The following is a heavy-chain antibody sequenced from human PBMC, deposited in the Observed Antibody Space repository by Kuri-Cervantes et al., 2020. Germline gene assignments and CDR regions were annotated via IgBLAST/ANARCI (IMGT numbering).Heavy chain of an antibody. CDR1: GFTFSSYG. CDR2: ISYDGSNK. Sequence: LSLTCAASGFTFSSYGMHWVRQAPGKGPEWVAVISYDGSNKYYADSVKGRFTISRDNSKNTLYLQMNSLRAEDAAVYYCAKDSDDSSGYIFDYWGQGTLVTVSS. CDR3: AKDSDDSSGYIFDY. J-gene: IGHJ4*02. D-gene: IGHD3-22*01. V-gene: IGHV3-30*18.